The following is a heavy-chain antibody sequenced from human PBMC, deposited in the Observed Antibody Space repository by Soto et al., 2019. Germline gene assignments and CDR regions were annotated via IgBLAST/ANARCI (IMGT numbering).Heavy chain of an antibody. CDR1: GFTLSSYG. CDR2: ISYDGSNK. CDR3: AKGSWLRLGGFFY. J-gene: IGHJ4*02. Sequence: GGSLRLSCAASGFTLSSYGMHWVRQAPGKGLEWVAVISYDGSNKYYADSVKGRFTISRDNSKNTLYLQMNSLRAEDTAVYYCAKGSWLRLGGFFYWGQGTLVTVSS. V-gene: IGHV3-30*18. D-gene: IGHD5-12*01.